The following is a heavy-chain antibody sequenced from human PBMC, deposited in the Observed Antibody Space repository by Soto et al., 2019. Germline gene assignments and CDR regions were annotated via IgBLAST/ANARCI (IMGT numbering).Heavy chain of an antibody. V-gene: IGHV4-59*08. CDR1: GGSISRYY. D-gene: IGHD3-10*01. Sequence: QVPLQASGPGLVKPSETLSLTGTVSGGSISRYYWSWIRQPPGQGLEWIGYISYSGSTNYNPSLNRRVSMSLDTSENQFSLKVGYVTAADTAWYSCARRDPGSSLSNYYYYMDVGGKGTTVTVSS. CDR2: ISYSGST. CDR3: ARRDPGSSLSNYYYYMDV. J-gene: IGHJ6*03.